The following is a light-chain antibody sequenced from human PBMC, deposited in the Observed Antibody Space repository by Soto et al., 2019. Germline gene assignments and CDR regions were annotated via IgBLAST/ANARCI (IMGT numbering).Light chain of an antibody. J-gene: IGKJ2*01. CDR1: QTVTYH. V-gene: IGKV1-39*01. Sequence: DIQMTQFPSSLSASVGDRVTITCRARQTVTYHLTWYQHKPGKAPKVLIYGASSLQSGVPSRFSGSGSGTEFSLTISNVQPEDFATYFCQQSYSPPWYTFGQGTKLEIK. CDR3: QQSYSPPWYT. CDR2: GAS.